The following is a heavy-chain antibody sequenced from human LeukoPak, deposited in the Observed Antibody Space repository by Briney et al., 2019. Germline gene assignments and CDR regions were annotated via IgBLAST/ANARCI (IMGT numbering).Heavy chain of an antibody. CDR2: IYPGDSDT. CDR3: ARPNITSYYDSRGYDAFDV. Sequence: GESLKISCKGFGYRFNTYWIAWVRQMPGKGLEWMGIIYPGDSDTRYSPSFQGQVTISADTSIKTAYLQWNSLKASDTAMYYCARPNITSYYDSRGYDAFDVWGQGTMVTVSS. J-gene: IGHJ3*01. V-gene: IGHV5-51*01. D-gene: IGHD3-22*01. CDR1: GYRFNTYW.